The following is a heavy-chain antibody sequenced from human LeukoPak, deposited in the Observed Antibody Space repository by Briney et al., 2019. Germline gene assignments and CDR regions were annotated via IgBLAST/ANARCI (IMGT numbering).Heavy chain of an antibody. CDR2: ISAYNGDT. V-gene: IGHV1-18*04. Sequence: ASVKVSCKASGYTFTGYHMHWVRQAPGQGLEWMGWISAYNGDTNYAQKFQGRVTMTTDTSTSTAYMELRSLISDDTAVYYCARDPSNTSGRYAYFDYWGQGTLVTVSS. J-gene: IGHJ4*02. CDR1: GYTFTGYH. CDR3: ARDPSNTSGRYAYFDY. D-gene: IGHD6-19*01.